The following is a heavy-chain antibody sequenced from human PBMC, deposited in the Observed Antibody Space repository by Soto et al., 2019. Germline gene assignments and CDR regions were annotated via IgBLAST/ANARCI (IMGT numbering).Heavy chain of an antibody. CDR1: GGSISSGGYY. J-gene: IGHJ3*02. CDR3: AGFIMITFGGVYSHLFDI. CDR2: IYYSGST. D-gene: IGHD3-16*01. Sequence: QVQLQESGPGLVKPSQTLSLTCTVSGGSISSGGYYWSWIRQHPGKGLEWIGYIYYSGSTYYNPSLQSRVTISVDTSKNQFSLKLSSVTAADTAVYYCAGFIMITFGGVYSHLFDIWGQGTMVTVSS. V-gene: IGHV4-31*03.